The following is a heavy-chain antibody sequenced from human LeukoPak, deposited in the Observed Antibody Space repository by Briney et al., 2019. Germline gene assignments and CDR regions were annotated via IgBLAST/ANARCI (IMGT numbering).Heavy chain of an antibody. CDR1: GYTFTGYY. D-gene: IGHD6-19*01. Sequence: ASVKVSCKASGYTFTGYYMHWVRQAPGQGLEWMGWINPNSGGTNYAQKFQGRVTMTRDTSISTAYMELSRLRSDDTAVYYCARNFPYSSGWYYFDYWGLGTLVTVSS. CDR2: INPNSGGT. J-gene: IGHJ4*02. V-gene: IGHV1-2*02. CDR3: ARNFPYSSGWYYFDY.